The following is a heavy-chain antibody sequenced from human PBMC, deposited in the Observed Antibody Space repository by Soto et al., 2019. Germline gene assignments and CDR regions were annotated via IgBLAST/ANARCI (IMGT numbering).Heavy chain of an antibody. CDR3: ARFNGDDYSGAFDV. Sequence: QGQLVESGGGVVQPGRSLRLSCAASGFIFSHFGMNWVRQAPGKGLEWVAVIRYDATYKAYAESVKGRFTISRENSENTASLQMDSLRVEDTAVYYCARFNGDDYSGAFDVWGQGTVVTVSS. CDR2: IRYDATYK. D-gene: IGHD4-17*01. CDR1: GFIFSHFG. V-gene: IGHV3-33*01. J-gene: IGHJ3*01.